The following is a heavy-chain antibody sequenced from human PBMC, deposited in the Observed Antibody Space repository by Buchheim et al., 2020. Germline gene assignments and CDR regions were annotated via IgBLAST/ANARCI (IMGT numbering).Heavy chain of an antibody. J-gene: IGHJ6*02. D-gene: IGHD3-3*01. CDR3: AREQRFLEWLSSRGYYYGMDV. V-gene: IGHV3-66*01. CDR2: IYSGGST. CDR1: GFTVSSNY. Sequence: EVQLVESGGGLVQPGGSLRLSCAASGFTVSSNYMSWVRQAPGKGLEWVSVIYSGGSTYYADSVKGRFTISRDNSKNTLSLQMNSLRAEDTAVYYCAREQRFLEWLSSRGYYYGMDVWGQGTT.